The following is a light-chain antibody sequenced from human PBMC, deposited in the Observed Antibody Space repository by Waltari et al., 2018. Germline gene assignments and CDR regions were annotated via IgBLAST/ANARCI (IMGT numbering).Light chain of an antibody. CDR3: CSYAGTTDSVI. CDR1: TSDIGSYTI. CDR2: EVI. J-gene: IGLJ2*01. Sequence: QSALTHPASVSGSPGQSLTIPCAGTTSDIGSYTISPWYPQYPGKAPKLIIYEVIHRPSGVSTRFSGSRSGNTASLTISGLQAEDEADYYCCSYAGTTDSVIFGGGTKLTVL. V-gene: IGLV2-23*02.